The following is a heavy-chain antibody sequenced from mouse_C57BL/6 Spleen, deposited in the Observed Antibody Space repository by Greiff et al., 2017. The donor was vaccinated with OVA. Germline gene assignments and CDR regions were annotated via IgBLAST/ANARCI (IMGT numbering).Heavy chain of an antibody. CDR2: INYDGSST. CDR3: ARDGYDLWYFDV. CDR1: GFTFSDYY. V-gene: IGHV5-16*01. Sequence: EVQLQESEGGLVQPGSSMKLSCTASGFTFSDYYMAWVRQVPEKGLEWVANINYDGSSTYYLASLKSRFIISRDNAKNILYLQMSSLKSEDTATYSCARDGYDLWYFDVWGTGTTVTVSS. J-gene: IGHJ1*03. D-gene: IGHD2-2*01.